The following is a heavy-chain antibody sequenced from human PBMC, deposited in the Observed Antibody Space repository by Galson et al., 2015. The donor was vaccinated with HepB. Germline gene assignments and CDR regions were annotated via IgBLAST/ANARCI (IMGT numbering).Heavy chain of an antibody. CDR1: GYTFASAG. J-gene: IGHJ4*01. V-gene: IGHV1-18*04. CDR2: ISTYNDKR. Sequence: SVKVSCKASGYTFASAGISWVRQAPGQGLEWMGWISTYNDKRYFALKFQGRVAIARDRSASTASLVVSRLRSEDTAIYYCVRADCGGDCSLFDYWGHGTLVTVSS. CDR3: VRADCGGDCSLFDY. D-gene: IGHD2-21*01.